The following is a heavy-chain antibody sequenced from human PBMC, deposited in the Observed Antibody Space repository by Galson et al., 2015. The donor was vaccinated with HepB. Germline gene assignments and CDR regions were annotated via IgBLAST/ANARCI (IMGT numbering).Heavy chain of an antibody. J-gene: IGHJ6*03. CDR2: INHNGST. D-gene: IGHD6-13*01. Sequence: ETLSLTCAVYGGSFSGYYWSWIRQPPGKGLEWIGEINHNGSTNYNPSLKSRVTISVDTSKNQFSLKLSSVTAADTAVYYCARCRYSSIGRYYYYMDVWGKGTTVTVSS. V-gene: IGHV4-34*01. CDR3: ARCRYSSIGRYYYYMDV. CDR1: GGSFSGYY.